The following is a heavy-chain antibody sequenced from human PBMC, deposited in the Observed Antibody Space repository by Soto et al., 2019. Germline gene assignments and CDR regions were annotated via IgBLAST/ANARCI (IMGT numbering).Heavy chain of an antibody. CDR2: ISGSGGST. V-gene: IGHV3-23*01. J-gene: IGHJ6*02. CDR3: ANGPGPQDYGDYSDYYYYGMDV. CDR1: GFTFSSYA. D-gene: IGHD4-17*01. Sequence: GGSLRLSCAASGFTFSSYAMSWVRQAPGKGLEWVSAISGSGGSTYYADSVKGRFTISRDNSKNTLYLQMNSLRAEDTAVYYCANGPGPQDYGDYSDYYYYGMDVWGQGTTVTVSS.